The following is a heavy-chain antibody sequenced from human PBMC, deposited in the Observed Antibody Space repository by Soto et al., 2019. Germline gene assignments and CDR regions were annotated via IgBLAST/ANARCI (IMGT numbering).Heavy chain of an antibody. V-gene: IGHV1-69*01. CDR1: GGTFSSYA. CDR3: ARGEITMIVVVMYYYYGMDV. CDR2: IIPIFGTA. D-gene: IGHD3-22*01. J-gene: IGHJ6*02. Sequence: QVQLVQSGAEVKKPGSSVKVSCKASGGTFSSYAISWVRQAPGQGLEWMGGIIPIFGTANYAQKFQGRVTITADESTSTAYMELSSLRSEDTAVYYCARGEITMIVVVMYYYYGMDVWGQGTTVTVSS.